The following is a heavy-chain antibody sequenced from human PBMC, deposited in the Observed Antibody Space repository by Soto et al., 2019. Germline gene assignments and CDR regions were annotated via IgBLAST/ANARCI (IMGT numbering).Heavy chain of an antibody. V-gene: IGHV1-2*02. D-gene: IGHD3-16*02. CDR2: INPNSGGT. Sequence: ASVKVSCKASGYTFTGYYMHWVRQAPGQGLEWMGWINPNSGGTNYAQKFQGRVTMTRDTSISTAYMELSRLRSDDTAVYYCARVLIKFGGVIVTFDYWGQGTLVTVSS. CDR1: GYTFTGYY. J-gene: IGHJ4*02. CDR3: ARVLIKFGGVIVTFDY.